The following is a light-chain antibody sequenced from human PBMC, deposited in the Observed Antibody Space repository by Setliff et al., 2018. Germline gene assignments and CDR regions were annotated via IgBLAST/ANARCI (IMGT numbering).Light chain of an antibody. CDR3: CSYAGSSTVV. V-gene: IGLV2-23*02. CDR2: DFT. CDR1: YSDVGKYNL. Sequence: QSVLAQPASVSGSPGQSITISCTGTYSDVGKYNLVSWYQQHPGKAPKLILYDFTTRPSGVSDRFSGSKSANTASLTISGLQAEDEADYYCCSYAGSSTVVFGGGTKVTVL. J-gene: IGLJ1*01.